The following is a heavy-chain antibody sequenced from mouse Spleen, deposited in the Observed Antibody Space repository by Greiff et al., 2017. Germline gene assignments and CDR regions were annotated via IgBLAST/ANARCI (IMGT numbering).Heavy chain of an antibody. J-gene: IGHJ4*01. D-gene: IGHD1-1*01. CDR3: ARSFGGSSPYYAMDY. Sequence: EVQRVESGGGLVQPGGSRKLSCAASGFTFSSFGMHWVRQAPEKGLEWVAYISSGSSTIYYADTVKGRFTISRDNPKNTLFLQMTSLRSEDTAMYYCARSFGGSSPYYAMDYWGQGTSVTVSS. CDR1: GFTFSSFG. CDR2: ISSGSSTI. V-gene: IGHV5-17*02.